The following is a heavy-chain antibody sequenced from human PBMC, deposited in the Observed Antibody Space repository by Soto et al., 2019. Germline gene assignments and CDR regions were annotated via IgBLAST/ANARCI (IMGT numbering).Heavy chain of an antibody. CDR2: MNPDSGST. J-gene: IGHJ4*02. D-gene: IGHD6-19*01. Sequence: QVQLVQSGAEVKKPGASVKVSCKPSGYPFTSYHVNWVRQAPGQGLEWMGWMNPDSGSTDYALKFQGRLTMTRNTSMSTAYLELRSLTSEDTDIYYCERGSFISKGYDRGWDIAQWGQGTQVIVSS. CDR1: GYPFTSYH. CDR3: ERGSFISKGYDRGWDIAQ. V-gene: IGHV1-8*01.